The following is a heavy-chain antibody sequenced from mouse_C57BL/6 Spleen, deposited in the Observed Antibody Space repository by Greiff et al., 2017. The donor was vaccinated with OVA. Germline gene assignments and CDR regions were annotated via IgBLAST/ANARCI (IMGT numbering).Heavy chain of an antibody. V-gene: IGHV1-50*01. D-gene: IGHD1-1*01. CDR2: IDPSDSYT. J-gene: IGHJ4*01. CDR3: EKGLYYYGSSYYYAMDY. CDR1: GYTFTSYW. Sequence: QVQLQQPGAELVKPGASVKLSCKASGYTFTSYWMQWVKQRPGQGLEWIGEIDPSDSYTNYNQKFKGKATLTVDTSFSTAYMQLSSLTSEDSAVYYCEKGLYYYGSSYYYAMDYWGQGTSVTVSS.